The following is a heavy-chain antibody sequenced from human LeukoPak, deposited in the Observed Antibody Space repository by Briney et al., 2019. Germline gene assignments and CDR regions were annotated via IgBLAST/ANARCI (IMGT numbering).Heavy chain of an antibody. Sequence: PSETLSLTCTVSGGSISSSSYYWGWIRQPPGKGLEWIGSIYYSGSTYYNPSLKSRVTISVDTSKNQFSLNLTSVTAADPAVYYCARGGDYEDLYYFDYWGQGALVTVSS. CDR3: ARGGDYEDLYYFDY. CDR1: GGSISSSSYY. V-gene: IGHV4-39*07. CDR2: IYYSGST. J-gene: IGHJ4*02. D-gene: IGHD4-17*01.